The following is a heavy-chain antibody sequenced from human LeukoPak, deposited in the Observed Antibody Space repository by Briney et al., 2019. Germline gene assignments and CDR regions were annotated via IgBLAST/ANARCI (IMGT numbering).Heavy chain of an antibody. J-gene: IGHJ4*02. D-gene: IGHD6-13*01. Sequence: GSLRLSCTASGFTVSNNYMIWIRQAPGKGLEWVSVIYSGTDVTYYADSVKDRFTISRDNSKNTLYLDMNSLRAEDTAVYYCARDFSWRQIDYQGQGTLVTVPS. V-gene: IGHV3-66*01. CDR2: IYSGTDVT. CDR3: ARDFSWRQIDY. CDR1: GFTVSNNY.